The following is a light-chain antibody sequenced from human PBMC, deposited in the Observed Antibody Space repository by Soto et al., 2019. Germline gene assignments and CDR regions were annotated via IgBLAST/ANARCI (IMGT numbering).Light chain of an antibody. CDR2: TAS. J-gene: IGKJ1*01. CDR1: QSISNY. Sequence: DVQMTQSPSSLSASVGDRVTITCRASQSISNYLNWYQQTPGKAPKLLIYTASSSQTGVPSRFSGSGSGTDFTLTISSLHPVVFATYYCQQTYSSPRPFCQGPKLDIK. CDR3: QQTYSSPRP. V-gene: IGKV1-39*01.